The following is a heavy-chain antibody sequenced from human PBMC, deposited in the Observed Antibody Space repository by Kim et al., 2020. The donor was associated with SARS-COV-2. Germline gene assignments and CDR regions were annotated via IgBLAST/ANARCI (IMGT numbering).Heavy chain of an antibody. CDR1: GITVTTNY. V-gene: IGHV3-66*01. Sequence: GGSLRLSCAVSGITVTTNYMNWVRQAPGKGLELVSTIYSGVTTYYADSVKGRFTISRDTSKNTLYLQMNSLRAEDTAVYYCAREPYSSTWLDYWGPGTLVTVSS. CDR2: IYSGVTT. D-gene: IGHD6-13*01. CDR3: AREPYSSTWLDY. J-gene: IGHJ4*02.